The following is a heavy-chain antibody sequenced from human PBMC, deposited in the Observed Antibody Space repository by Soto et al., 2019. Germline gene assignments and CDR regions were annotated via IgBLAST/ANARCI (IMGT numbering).Heavy chain of an antibody. Sequence: EVPLVESGGDLVQPGGSLRLSCAASGFTFSSYWMHWVRQAPGKGLVWLSRINSDGSSTSYADSVKGRFTISRDNXKNTLYLRMNSLRAEDTAVYYCARDLRGGSGSPDYWGQGTLVTVSS. V-gene: IGHV3-74*01. CDR2: INSDGSST. CDR1: GFTFSSYW. J-gene: IGHJ4*02. D-gene: IGHD3-10*01. CDR3: ARDLRGGSGSPDY.